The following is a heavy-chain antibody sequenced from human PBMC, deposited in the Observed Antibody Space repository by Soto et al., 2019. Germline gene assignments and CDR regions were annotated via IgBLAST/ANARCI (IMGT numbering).Heavy chain of an antibody. J-gene: IGHJ4*02. V-gene: IGHV1-18*01. Sequence: QVQLVQSGTEVKKPGASVKVSCKTSGYTFTSYGISWVRQAPGHGLEWMGWVDALSGKTQFSHKVQGRVTMTADTSTNIAYMELRSLNSDDTAVYYCARILDEGRPADHWGQGTLVTVSS. CDR3: ARILDEGRPADH. CDR2: VDALSGKT. CDR1: GYTFTSYG. D-gene: IGHD1-1*01.